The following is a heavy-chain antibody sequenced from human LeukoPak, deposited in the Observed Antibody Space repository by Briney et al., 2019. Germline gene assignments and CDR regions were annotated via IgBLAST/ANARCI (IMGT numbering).Heavy chain of an antibody. D-gene: IGHD2-8*01. CDR1: GFTFDDYT. V-gene: IGHV3-43*01. J-gene: IGHJ6*03. CDR2: ISWDGGST. Sequence: GGSLRLSCAASGFTFDDYTMHWVRQAPGKGLEWVSLISWDGGSTYYADSVKGRFTISRDNSKNSLYLQMNSLRTEDTALYYCAKGAINGYYYYYMDVWGKGTTVTVSS. CDR3: AKGAINGYYYYYMDV.